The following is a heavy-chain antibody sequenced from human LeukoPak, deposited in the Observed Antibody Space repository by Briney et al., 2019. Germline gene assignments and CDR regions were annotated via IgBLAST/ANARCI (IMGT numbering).Heavy chain of an antibody. CDR3: ARDRSGGYCSGGSCRGPFDP. D-gene: IGHD2-15*01. V-gene: IGHV3-11*04. J-gene: IGHJ5*02. CDR1: GFRFGDYY. CDR2: MSSRSGTT. Sequence: GGSLRLSCEASGFRFGDYYMAWIRQAPGKGLEWISWMSSRSGTTQYADSMKGRFTISRDNAMNSLYLQMNSLRAEDTAVYYCARDRSGGYCSGGSCRGPFDPRGQGTLVTVSS.